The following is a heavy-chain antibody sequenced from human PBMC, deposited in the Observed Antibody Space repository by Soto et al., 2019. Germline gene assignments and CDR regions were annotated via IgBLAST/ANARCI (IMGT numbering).Heavy chain of an antibody. CDR2: ISYDGSNK. CDR3: AKDGLLRTLTPYSSSWYGAFDI. J-gene: IGHJ3*02. Sequence: PGGSLRLSCAASGFTFSSYGMHWVRQAPGKGLEWVAVISYDGSNKYYADSVKGRFTISRDNSKNTLYLQMNSLRAEDTAVYYCAKDGLLRTLTPYSSSWYGAFDIWGQGTMVTVSS. D-gene: IGHD6-13*01. V-gene: IGHV3-30*18. CDR1: GFTFSSYG.